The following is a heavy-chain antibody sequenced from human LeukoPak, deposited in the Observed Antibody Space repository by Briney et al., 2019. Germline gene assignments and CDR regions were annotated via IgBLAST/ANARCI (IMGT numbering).Heavy chain of an antibody. CDR2: ISGSGGST. CDR3: AKEGYDYVWGSYRYTYYFDY. CDR1: GFTFSSYA. J-gene: IGHJ4*02. V-gene: IGHV3-23*01. Sequence: GGSLRLSCAASGFTFSSYAMSWVRQAPGKGLEWVSAISGSGGSTYYADSVKGRFTISRDNSKNTLYLQMNSLRAEDTAVYYCAKEGYDYVWGSYRYTYYFDYWGQGTLVTVPS. D-gene: IGHD3-16*02.